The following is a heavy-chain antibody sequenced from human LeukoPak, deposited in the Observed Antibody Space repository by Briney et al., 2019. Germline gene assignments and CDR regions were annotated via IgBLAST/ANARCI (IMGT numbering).Heavy chain of an antibody. CDR1: GFTVSSNY. D-gene: IGHD5-18*01. CDR2: IYSGGST. V-gene: IGHV3-53*04. Sequence: GGSLRLSCAASGFTVSSNYMSWVRQAPGKGLEWVSVIYSGGSTYYADSVKGRFTISRHNSKNTLYLQMNSQRAEDTAVYYCAREGRGYSYGYFDYWGQGTLVTVSS. J-gene: IGHJ4*02. CDR3: AREGRGYSYGYFDY.